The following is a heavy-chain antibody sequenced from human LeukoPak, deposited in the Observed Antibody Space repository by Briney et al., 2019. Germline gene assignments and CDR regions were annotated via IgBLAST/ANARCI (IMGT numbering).Heavy chain of an antibody. Sequence: GGSLRLSCAASGFTFDDYGMSWVRQGPGKGLEWVSGINWNGGSTGYADSAKGRFTISRDNAKNSLYLQINSLRAEDTALYYCARFNGDYYRIDYWGQGTLVTVSS. CDR3: ARFNGDYYRIDY. CDR2: INWNGGST. J-gene: IGHJ4*02. CDR1: GFTFDDYG. D-gene: IGHD4-17*01. V-gene: IGHV3-20*04.